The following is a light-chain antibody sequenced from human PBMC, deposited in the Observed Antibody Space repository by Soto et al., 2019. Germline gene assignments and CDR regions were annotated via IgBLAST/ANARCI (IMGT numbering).Light chain of an antibody. J-gene: IGKJ3*01. CDR1: QSVGND. Sequence: EIVLTQSPATLSLSPGERATLSCRASQSVGNDLAWYQQKLCQAPRLLIYDASNRATSIPSRFRGSESGIYFTRNISSLEHEDFAIYYCQQPYRFTFGPGPKVDI. V-gene: IGKV3-11*01. CDR2: DAS. CDR3: QQPYRFT.